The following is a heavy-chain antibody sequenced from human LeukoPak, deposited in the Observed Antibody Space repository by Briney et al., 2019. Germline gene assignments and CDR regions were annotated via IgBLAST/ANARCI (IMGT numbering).Heavy chain of an antibody. V-gene: IGHV3-30*02. Sequence: GGSLRLSCAASGFTFSSYAMHWVRQAPGKGLEWVTYIRYDGRNKFYADFVKGRFTISRDNSKNTLYLQMNSLRAEDTAVYYCAKRDPLDYWGQGTLVTVSS. D-gene: IGHD2-21*02. CDR2: IRYDGRNK. CDR3: AKRDPLDY. J-gene: IGHJ4*02. CDR1: GFTFSSYA.